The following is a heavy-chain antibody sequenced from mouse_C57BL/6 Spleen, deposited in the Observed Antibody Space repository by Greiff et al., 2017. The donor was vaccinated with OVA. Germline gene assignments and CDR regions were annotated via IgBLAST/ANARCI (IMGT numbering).Heavy chain of an antibody. CDR3: ARRVGGFDY. CDR2: IDPSDSYT. V-gene: IGHV1-50*01. CDR1: GYTFTSYW. Sequence: VQLQQPGAELVKPGASVKLSCKASGYTFTSYWMQWVKQRPGQGLEWIGEIDPSDSYTNYNQKFKGKATLTVDTSSRTAYMQISSLTSEDSAVYYCARRVGGFDYWGQGTTLTVSS. D-gene: IGHD1-1*01. J-gene: IGHJ2*01.